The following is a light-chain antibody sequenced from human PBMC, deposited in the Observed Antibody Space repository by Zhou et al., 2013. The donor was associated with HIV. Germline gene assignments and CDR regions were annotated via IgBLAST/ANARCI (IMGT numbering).Light chain of an antibody. CDR2: GAS. J-gene: IGKJ4*01. V-gene: IGKV3-20*01. CDR3: QQHGGSLVT. CDR1: QSVSGSS. Sequence: EIVLTQSPGTLSLSPGERATLSCRASQSVSGSSLAWYQQKPGQSPRLLIYGASNRATDIPDRFSGSGSGTDFTLTISRLEPEDFAVYYCQQHGGSLVTFGGGTKVEIK.